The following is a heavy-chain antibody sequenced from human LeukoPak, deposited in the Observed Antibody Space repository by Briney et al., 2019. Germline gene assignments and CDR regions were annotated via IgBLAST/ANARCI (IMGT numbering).Heavy chain of an antibody. D-gene: IGHD3-10*01. CDR2: TSYDGSDK. V-gene: IGHV3-30*03. CDR1: GFTFSAYG. CDR3: ARAGDYGSGSCAFDM. J-gene: IGHJ3*02. Sequence: GGSLRLSCAASGFTFSAYGMHWVRQAPGKGLEWVAVTSYDGSDKNYADSVKGRFTISRDNAKNTLYLQMNSLRAEDTAVYYCARAGDYGSGSCAFDMWGQGTMVTVSS.